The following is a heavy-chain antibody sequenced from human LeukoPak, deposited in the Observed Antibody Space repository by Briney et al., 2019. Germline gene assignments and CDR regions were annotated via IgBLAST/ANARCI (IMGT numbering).Heavy chain of an antibody. V-gene: IGHV1-69*01. D-gene: IGHD2-21*02. Sequence: SVKVSCTASGGTFSSYAISWVRQAPGQGLEWMGGIIPIFGTANYAQKFQGRVTITADESTSTAYMELSSLRSEDTAVYYCARSLDDLEEFDYWGQGTLVTVSS. CDR1: GGTFSSYA. J-gene: IGHJ4*02. CDR2: IIPIFGTA. CDR3: ARSLDDLEEFDY.